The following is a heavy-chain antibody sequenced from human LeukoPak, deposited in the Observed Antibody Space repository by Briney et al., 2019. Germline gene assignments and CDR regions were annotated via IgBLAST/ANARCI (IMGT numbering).Heavy chain of an antibody. Sequence: SETLSLTCAVSGASITSYYWSWIRQPPGKGLEWIGYIYYSGSTNYNPSLKSRVTMSVDTSKNEFSLKLSSVTTADTAVYYCATRRIAVAAPFDYWGQGTLATVSS. CDR2: IYYSGST. D-gene: IGHD6-19*01. V-gene: IGHV4-59*01. CDR3: ATRRIAVAAPFDY. CDR1: GASITSYY. J-gene: IGHJ4*02.